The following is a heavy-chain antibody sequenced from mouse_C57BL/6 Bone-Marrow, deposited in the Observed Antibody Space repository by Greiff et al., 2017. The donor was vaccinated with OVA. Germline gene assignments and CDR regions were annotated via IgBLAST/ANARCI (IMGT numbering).Heavy chain of an antibody. Sequence: VKLQESGPELVKPGASVEISCKASGYAFSSSWMNWVKQRPGKGLEWIGRIYPGDGDTNYNGKFKGKATLTADKSSSTAYMQLSSLTSEDSAVYFCAREPLLENYWGQGTTLTVSS. J-gene: IGHJ2*01. CDR2: IYPGDGDT. V-gene: IGHV1-82*01. CDR3: AREPLLENY. CDR1: GYAFSSSW.